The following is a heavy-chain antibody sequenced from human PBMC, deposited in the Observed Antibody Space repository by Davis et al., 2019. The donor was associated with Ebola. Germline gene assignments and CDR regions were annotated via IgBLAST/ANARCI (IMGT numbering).Heavy chain of an antibody. CDR3: ARRSGTSYDY. J-gene: IGHJ4*02. CDR1: RVTSTTNW. D-gene: IGHD1-26*01. CDR2: INPDGTKT. Sequence: HTGGSLRLSCAASRVTSTTNWIHWVRQAPRKGLVWVSRINPDGTKTGYADSVRGRFTISRDNAKNSVYLQMSSVTVEDTAVYYCARRSGTSYDYWGQGSLVTVSS. V-gene: IGHV3-74*01.